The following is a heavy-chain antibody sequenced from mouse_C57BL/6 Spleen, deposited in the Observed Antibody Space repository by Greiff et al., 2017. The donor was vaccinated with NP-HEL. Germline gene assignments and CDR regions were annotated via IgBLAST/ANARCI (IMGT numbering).Heavy chain of an antibody. CDR2: IYPGDGDT. CDR1: GYAFSSSW. J-gene: IGHJ2*01. CDR3: ADYYGSGY. V-gene: IGHV1-82*01. Sequence: VQGVESGPELVKPGASVKISCKASGYAFSSSWMNWVKQRPGKGLEWIGRIYPGDGDTNYNGKFKGKATLTADKSSSTAYMQLSSLTSEDSAVYFCADYYGSGYWGQGTTLTVSS. D-gene: IGHD1-1*01.